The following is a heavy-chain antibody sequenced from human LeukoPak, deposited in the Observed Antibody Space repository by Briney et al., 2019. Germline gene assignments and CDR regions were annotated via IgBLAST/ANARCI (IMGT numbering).Heavy chain of an antibody. D-gene: IGHD3-22*01. J-gene: IGHJ4*02. V-gene: IGHV3-7*01. CDR1: GFTFSSYW. CDR3: ARDVSYYYDSSGYYPNFDY. CDR2: IKQDGSEK. Sequence: GGSLRLSCAASGFTFSSYWMSWVRQAPGKGLEWVVNIKQDGSEKYYVDSVKGRFTISRDNAKNSLYLQMNSLRAEDTAVYYCARDVSYYYDSSGYYPNFDYWGQGTLVTVSS.